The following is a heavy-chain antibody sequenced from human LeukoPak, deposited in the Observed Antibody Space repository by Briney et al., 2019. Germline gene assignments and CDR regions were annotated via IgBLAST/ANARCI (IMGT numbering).Heavy chain of an antibody. CDR3: ARGPALQYSSSWYYYYYYYGMDV. V-gene: IGHV1-8*01. CDR1: GYTFTSYD. CDR2: MNPNSGNT. J-gene: IGHJ6*02. Sequence: ASVTVSCKASGYTFTSYDINWVRQATGQGLEWMGWMNPNSGNTGYAQKFQGRVTMTRNTSISTAYMEMSSLRSEDTAVYYCARGPALQYSSSWYYYYYYYGMDVWGQGTTVTVSS. D-gene: IGHD6-13*01.